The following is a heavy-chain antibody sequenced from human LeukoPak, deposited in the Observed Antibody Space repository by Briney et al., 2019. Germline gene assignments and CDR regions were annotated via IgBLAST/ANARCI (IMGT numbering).Heavy chain of an antibody. CDR1: GFTFSSYA. CDR2: ISYDGSNK. D-gene: IGHD3-3*01. V-gene: IGHV3-30*04. J-gene: IGHJ4*02. Sequence: GRSLRLSCAASGFTFSSYAMHWVRQAPGKGLEWVAVISYDGSNKYYADSVKGRFTISRDNSKNTLYLQMNSLRAEDTAVYYCARLPSRFVTGYYFGYWGQGTLVTVSS. CDR3: ARLPSRFVTGYYFGY.